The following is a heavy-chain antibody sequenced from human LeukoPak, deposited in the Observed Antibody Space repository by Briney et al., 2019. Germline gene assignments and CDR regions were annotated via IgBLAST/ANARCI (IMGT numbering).Heavy chain of an antibody. CDR3: AREVGKYYYYYGMDV. J-gene: IGHJ6*02. Sequence: PSETLSLTCAVHGGSFSGYYWSWIRQPPGKGLEWIGEINHSGSTNYNPSLKSRVTISVDTSKNQFSLKLSSVTAADTAVYYCAREVGKYYYYYGMDVWGQGTTVTVSS. CDR2: INHSGST. V-gene: IGHV4-34*01. CDR1: GGSFSGYY. D-gene: IGHD4-23*01.